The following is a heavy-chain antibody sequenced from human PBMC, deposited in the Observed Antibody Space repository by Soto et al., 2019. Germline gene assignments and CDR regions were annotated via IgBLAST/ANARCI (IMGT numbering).Heavy chain of an antibody. CDR1: GFIFNNYV. V-gene: IGHV3-23*01. Sequence: GGPKLSCVASGFIFNNYVMSRVRQTPGKGLEWVSTISGSGGTTYYADSVKGRFTISRDNSMNKLYLQMNSLRAEDTAVYFCAKVGQQLLLNWFGPWGQGTLVTVSS. CDR2: ISGSGGTT. J-gene: IGHJ5*02. D-gene: IGHD6-13*01. CDR3: AKVGQQLLLNWFGP.